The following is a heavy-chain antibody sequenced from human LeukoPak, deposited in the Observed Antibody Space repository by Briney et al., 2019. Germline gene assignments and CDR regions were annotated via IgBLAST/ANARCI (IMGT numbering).Heavy chain of an antibody. D-gene: IGHD5-18*01. CDR2: IIPILGIA. Sequence: SVKVSCKASGGTFSSYAISWVRQAPGQGLEWMGRIIPILGIANYAQKLQGRVTMTTDTSTSTAYMELRSLRSDDTAVYYCAREVDTAMELAFDYWGQGTLVTVSS. V-gene: IGHV1-69*04. J-gene: IGHJ4*02. CDR3: AREVDTAMELAFDY. CDR1: GGTFSSYA.